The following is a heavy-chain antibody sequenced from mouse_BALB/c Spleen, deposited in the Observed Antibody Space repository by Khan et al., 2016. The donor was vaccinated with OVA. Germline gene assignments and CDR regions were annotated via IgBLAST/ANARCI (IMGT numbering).Heavy chain of an antibody. V-gene: IGHV1S136*01. Sequence: VQLQQSGPELVEPGASVKMSCKASGYTFTNYVIHWVKQKPGQGLEWIGYINPDNAGTRYNEKFKGKATLTSEISSTSAYMELLSLTSEDSAVYYCAREASSWDFSFPYWGQGTLVTVSA. CDR1: GYTFTNYV. J-gene: IGHJ3*01. D-gene: IGHD4-1*01. CDR2: INPDNAGT. CDR3: AREASSWDFSFPY.